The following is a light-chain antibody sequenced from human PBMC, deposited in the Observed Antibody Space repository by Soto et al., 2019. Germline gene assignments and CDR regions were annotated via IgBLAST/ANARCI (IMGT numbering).Light chain of an antibody. CDR3: QQYGSSPTWT. CDR2: GAS. CDR1: QSVSSSY. J-gene: IGKJ1*01. V-gene: IGKV3-20*01. Sequence: IVLTQSPGTLSLSPGERATLSCRASQSVSSSYLAWYQQKPGQAPRLLIYGASSRATGIPDRFSGSGSGKDFTLTISRLEPEDFAVYYCQQYGSSPTWTFGQGTKVDIK.